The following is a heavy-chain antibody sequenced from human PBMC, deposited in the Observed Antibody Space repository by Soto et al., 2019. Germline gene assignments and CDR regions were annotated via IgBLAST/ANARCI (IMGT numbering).Heavy chain of an antibody. D-gene: IGHD3-22*01. CDR1: GFTFSSYG. Sequence: GGSLRLSCAASGFTFSSYGMHWVRQAPGKGLEWVAVIWYDGSNKYYADSVKGRFTISRDNSKNTLYLQMNSLRAEDTAVYYCAREGTYYYDSSGYSRCDYWGQGTLVTVSS. V-gene: IGHV3-33*01. CDR3: AREGTYYYDSSGYSRCDY. CDR2: IWYDGSNK. J-gene: IGHJ4*02.